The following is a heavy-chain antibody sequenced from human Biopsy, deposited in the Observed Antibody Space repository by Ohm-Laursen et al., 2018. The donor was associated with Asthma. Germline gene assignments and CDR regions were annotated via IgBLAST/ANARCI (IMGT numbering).Heavy chain of an antibody. CDR3: ASQSSGPDFWSGYYYFDY. J-gene: IGHJ4*03. CDR2: ISYDGSNK. V-gene: IGHV3-30*03. D-gene: IGHD3-3*01. CDR1: GFTFSSYG. Sequence: SLRLSCTASGFTFSSYGMHWVRQAPGKGLEWVAVISYDGSNKYYADSVKGRFTISRDNSKNTLYLQMNSLRAEDTAVYYCASQSSGPDFWSGYYYFDYWGQGTTVTVSS.